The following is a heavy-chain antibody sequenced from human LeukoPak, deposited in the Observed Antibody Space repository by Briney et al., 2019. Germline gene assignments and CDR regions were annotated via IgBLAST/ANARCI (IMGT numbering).Heavy chain of an antibody. V-gene: IGHV4-39*07. D-gene: IGHD6-13*01. CDR1: GGSISSSSYY. CDR2: IYYSGST. CDR3: ARGTHRIAAAGVYFQH. J-gene: IGHJ1*01. Sequence: PSETLSLTCTVSGGSISSSSYYWGWIRRPPGKGLEWIGSIYYSGSTYYNPSLKSRVTISVDTSKNQFSLKLSSVTAADTAVYYCARGTHRIAAAGVYFQHWGQGTLVTVSS.